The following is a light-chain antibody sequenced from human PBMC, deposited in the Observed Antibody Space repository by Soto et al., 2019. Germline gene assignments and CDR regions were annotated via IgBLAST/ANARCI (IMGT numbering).Light chain of an antibody. CDR1: SSNIGAGYN. Sequence: QSVLTQPPSVSGAPGQWVTISCTGSSSNIGAGYNVYWYQHLPGTAPKLLIFGTTNRPSGVPDRFSGSKSGSSAFLAITGLQAEDEADYYCQSSDTSLSGSEIFGGGTKLTVL. CDR2: GTT. V-gene: IGLV1-40*01. CDR3: QSSDTSLSGSEI. J-gene: IGLJ2*01.